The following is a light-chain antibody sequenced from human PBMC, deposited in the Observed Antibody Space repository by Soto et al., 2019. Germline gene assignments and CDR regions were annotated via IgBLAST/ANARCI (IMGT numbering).Light chain of an antibody. V-gene: IGKV4-1*01. CDR1: QSVLYSSNNKNY. CDR2: WAS. Sequence: DIVMTQSPDSLAVSLGERATINCKSSQSVLYSSNNKNYLSWYQQKPGQPPKLLIYWASTRESGVPDRFSGSGSGTDFTLTISSLPAEDVAVYYCQQYSSSPSFGQGTKLEIK. CDR3: QQYSSSPS. J-gene: IGKJ2*01.